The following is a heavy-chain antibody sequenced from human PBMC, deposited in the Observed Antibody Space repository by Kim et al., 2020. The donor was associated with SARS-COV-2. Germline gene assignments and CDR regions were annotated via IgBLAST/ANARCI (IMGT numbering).Heavy chain of an antibody. D-gene: IGHD2-15*01. J-gene: IGHJ6*02. Sequence: SETLSLTCAVYGGSFSGYYWSWIRQPPGKGLEWIGEINHSGSTNYNPSLKSRVTISVDTSKNQFSLKLSSVTAADTAVYYCANLGVLTLSHGMDVWGQGTTVTGSS. V-gene: IGHV4-34*01. CDR2: INHSGST. CDR3: ANLGVLTLSHGMDV. CDR1: GGSFSGYY.